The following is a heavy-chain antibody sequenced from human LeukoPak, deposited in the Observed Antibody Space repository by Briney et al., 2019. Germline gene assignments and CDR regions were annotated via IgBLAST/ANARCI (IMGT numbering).Heavy chain of an antibody. CDR2: VYSSGST. CDR3: ARSGTRSGGAFDI. J-gene: IGHJ3*02. Sequence: SDTLSLTCTVSGGSISGYYWSWIRQSPGKGLEWIAYVYSSGSTNYNPSLYSRVTISLDTSKNQFSLKLSSVTAADTAVYFCARSGTRSGGAFDIWGQGTMVTVSS. D-gene: IGHD4-23*01. CDR1: GGSISGYY. V-gene: IGHV4-59*08.